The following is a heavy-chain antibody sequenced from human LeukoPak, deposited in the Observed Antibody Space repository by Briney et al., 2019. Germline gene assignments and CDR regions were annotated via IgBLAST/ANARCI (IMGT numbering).Heavy chain of an antibody. D-gene: IGHD2-15*01. J-gene: IGHJ4*02. CDR1: GGSISSYY. CDR2: IYYSGST. V-gene: IGHV4-59*01. CDR3: ATTPGNY. Sequence: SXXLSLTCTVSGGSISSYYWSWVRQPPGKGLEWIGYIYYSGSTNYNPSLKSRVTISVDTSKNQFSLKLSSVTAADTAVYYCATTPGNYWGQGTLVTVSS.